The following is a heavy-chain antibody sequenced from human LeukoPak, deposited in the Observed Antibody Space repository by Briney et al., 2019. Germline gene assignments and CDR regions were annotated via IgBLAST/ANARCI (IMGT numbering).Heavy chain of an antibody. Sequence: GGSLRLSCAVSGFTVSSNYMSWVRQPPGKGLEWVSIIYSGGSTYYADSVKGRFTISRDNSKNTLYLQMNSLRAEDTAVYYCARGRGLVTPAEYFQHWGQGTLVTVSS. CDR3: ARGRGLVTPAEYFQH. D-gene: IGHD3/OR15-3a*01. CDR2: IYSGGST. CDR1: GFTVSSNY. V-gene: IGHV3-66*01. J-gene: IGHJ1*01.